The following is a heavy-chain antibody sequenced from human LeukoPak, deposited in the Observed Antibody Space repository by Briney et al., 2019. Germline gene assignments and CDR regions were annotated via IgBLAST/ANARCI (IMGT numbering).Heavy chain of an antibody. CDR1: GFTFSSYA. J-gene: IGHJ5*02. V-gene: IGHV3-23*01. CDR3: ARDITIFPPFDP. D-gene: IGHD3-3*01. CDR2: ISGSGGST. Sequence: GGSLRLSCAASGFTFSSYAMSWVRQAPGKGLEWVSAISGSGGSTYYADSVKGRFTISRDNAKNSLYLQMNSLRAEDTAVYYCARDITIFPPFDPWGQGTLVTVSS.